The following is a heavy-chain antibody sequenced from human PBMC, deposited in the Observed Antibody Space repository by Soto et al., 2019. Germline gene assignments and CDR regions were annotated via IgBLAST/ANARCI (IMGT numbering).Heavy chain of an antibody. V-gene: IGHV3-74*01. CDR1: GFTFSNWW. D-gene: IGHD6-19*01. J-gene: IGHJ4*02. CDR3: ARDYISGTPNY. Sequence: EVQLVESGGGLVQPGGSLRLSCAASGFTFSNWWMHWVRQTPGRGLVWVSQINGDGSTTNYADSVKGRFTISRDNAKNTLYLQTNSLRVEDTGVYYCARDYISGTPNYWGQGTLVTVSS. CDR2: INGDGSTT.